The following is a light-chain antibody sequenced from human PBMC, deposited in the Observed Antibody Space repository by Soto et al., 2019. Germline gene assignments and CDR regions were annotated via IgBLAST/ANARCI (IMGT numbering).Light chain of an antibody. V-gene: IGKV1-39*01. CDR3: QHSFSTPRT. Sequence: DIQMTLSPSALSASVGDRVTITCRASQTISTYLNWYQQKPGKAPKLLIYGASSLQSGVPSRFSGSGSGTDFTLTISSLQPEDFRPYYCQHSFSTPRTFGQGTKVDI. CDR2: GAS. CDR1: QTISTY. J-gene: IGKJ1*01.